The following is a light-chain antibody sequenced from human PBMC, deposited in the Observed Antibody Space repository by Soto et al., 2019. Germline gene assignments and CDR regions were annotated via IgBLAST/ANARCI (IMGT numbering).Light chain of an antibody. V-gene: IGKV1-6*01. CDR3: LQDYDYPLT. CDR2: AAS. Sequence: AIQMTQSPSSLSASVGDRVTITCRASQGIRDELGWYQQKAGKAPNLLISAASRLQSGDPSRFSGRGSGTDFTLTISSLQPEDFATYYCLQDYDYPLTFGQGTKVELK. CDR1: QGIRDE. J-gene: IGKJ1*01.